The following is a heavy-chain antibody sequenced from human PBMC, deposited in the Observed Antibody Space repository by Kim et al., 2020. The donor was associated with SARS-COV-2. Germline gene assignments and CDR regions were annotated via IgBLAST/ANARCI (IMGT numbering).Heavy chain of an antibody. CDR1: GGSISSSNW. CDR3: ARGELACEGGDCYPILDY. D-gene: IGHD2-21*02. V-gene: IGHV4-4*02. J-gene: IGHJ4*02. Sequence: SETLSLTCAVSGGSISSSNWWSWVRQPPGKGLEWIGEIYHSGSTNYNPSLKSRVTISVDKSKNQFSLKLSSVTAADTAVYYCARGELACEGGDCYPILDYWGQGTLVTVSS. CDR2: IYHSGST.